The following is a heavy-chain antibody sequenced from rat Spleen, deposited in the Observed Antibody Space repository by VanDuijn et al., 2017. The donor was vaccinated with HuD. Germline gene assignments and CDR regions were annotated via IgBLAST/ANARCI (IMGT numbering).Heavy chain of an antibody. Sequence: EVQLVESGGGLVQPGRSMKLSCAASGFTFSNFDMAWVRQAPKKGLEWVAYISTGGGNTYYRDSVKGRFTISRDNAKSTLSLQMDSLRSEDTATYYCARRHYGYTDYFDSWGQGVMVTVSS. V-gene: IGHV5-25*01. CDR3: ARRHYGYTDYFDS. D-gene: IGHD1-11*01. CDR2: ISTGGGNT. J-gene: IGHJ2*01. CDR1: GFTFSNFD.